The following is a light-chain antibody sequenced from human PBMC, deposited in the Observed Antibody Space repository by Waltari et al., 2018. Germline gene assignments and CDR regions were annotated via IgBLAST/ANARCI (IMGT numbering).Light chain of an antibody. J-gene: IGKJ4*01. CDR2: DAS. CDR3: LERSNWPPT. CDR1: QSVGRS. Sequence: EIVLTQSPATLSLSPGDRATLPCRASQSVGRSLSWYQQKPCQPPRLLIYDASTRAAGVPARISGSGSAADFTLTNGSLEPEDFAVYFCLERSNWPPTFGGGTTVEI. V-gene: IGKV3-11*01.